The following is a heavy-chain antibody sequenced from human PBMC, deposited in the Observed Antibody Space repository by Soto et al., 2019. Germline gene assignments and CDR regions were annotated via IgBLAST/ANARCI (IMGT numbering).Heavy chain of an antibody. J-gene: IGHJ6*02. V-gene: IGHV3-23*01. D-gene: IGHD3-10*01. CDR2: ISGSGGST. CDR3: AKDSLKSSYYYYGMDV. CDR1: GFTFSSYA. Sequence: PGGSLRLSCAASGFTFSSYAMSWVRQAPGKGLEWVSAISGSGGSTYYADSVKGRFTISRDNSKNTLYLQMNSLRAEDTAVYYCAKDSLKSSYYYYGMDVWGQGTTVTVSS.